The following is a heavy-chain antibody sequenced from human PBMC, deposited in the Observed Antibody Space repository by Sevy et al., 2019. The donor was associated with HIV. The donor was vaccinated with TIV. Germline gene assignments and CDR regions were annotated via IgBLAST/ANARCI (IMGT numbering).Heavy chain of an antibody. V-gene: IGHV3-53*01. CDR2: IYSVGTT. D-gene: IGHD3-3*01. CDR3: AREREFTIFGVLIEYGMDV. Sequence: GGSLRLSCAASGFTVSSNYMSWVRQAPGKGLEWVSVIYSVGTTYYADPVKGRLTISRANSKNTLYLQMNNLRAEDTAVYYCAREREFTIFGVLIEYGMDVWGQGTTVTVSS. CDR1: GFTVSSNY. J-gene: IGHJ6*02.